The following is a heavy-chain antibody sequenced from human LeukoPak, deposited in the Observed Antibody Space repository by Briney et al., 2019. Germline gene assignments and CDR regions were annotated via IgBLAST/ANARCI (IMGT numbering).Heavy chain of an antibody. D-gene: IGHD3-22*01. CDR2: ISGSGGST. Sequence: SGGSLRLSCAASGFTFDDYAMHWVRQAPGKGLEWVSAISGSGGSTYYADSVKGRFTISRDNSKNTLYLQMNSLRAEDTAVYYCAKDYYYDSSGLGAFDIWGQGTMVTVSS. V-gene: IGHV3-23*01. J-gene: IGHJ3*02. CDR1: GFTFDDYA. CDR3: AKDYYYDSSGLGAFDI.